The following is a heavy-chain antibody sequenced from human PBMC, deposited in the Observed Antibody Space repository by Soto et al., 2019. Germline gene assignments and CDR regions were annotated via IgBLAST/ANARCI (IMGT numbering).Heavy chain of an antibody. CDR1: GFTFSSYA. CDR2: ISGSGGST. V-gene: IGHV3-23*01. J-gene: IGHJ4*02. D-gene: IGHD3-10*01. CDR3: AKDRRAGSPHSPLGY. Sequence: GGSLRLSCAASGFTFSSYAMSWVRQAPGKGLEWVSAISGSGGSTYYADSVKGRFTISRDNSKNTLYLQMNSLRAEDTAVYYCAKDRRAGSPHSPLGYWGQGTLVTVPQ.